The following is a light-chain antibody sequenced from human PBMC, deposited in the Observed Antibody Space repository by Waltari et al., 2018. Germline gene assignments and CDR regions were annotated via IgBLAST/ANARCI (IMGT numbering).Light chain of an antibody. CDR3: SSQSSDNVVL. CDR1: SSDVGGYNS. Sequence: QSALTQPASVSGSPGQSITISCTGTSSDVGGYNSVSWYQDHPGQAPKLIIYDVSHRPSGISERFSGSKSGNTASLTISGLQAEDEADYYCSSQSSDNVVLFGGGTKLTVL. CDR2: DVS. V-gene: IGLV2-14*03. J-gene: IGLJ2*01.